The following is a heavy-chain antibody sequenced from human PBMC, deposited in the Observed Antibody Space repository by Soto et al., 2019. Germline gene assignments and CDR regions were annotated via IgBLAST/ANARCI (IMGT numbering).Heavy chain of an antibody. CDR3: AREDDTTGHYSWFDP. D-gene: IGHD1-26*01. CDR1: GGTFSSHT. J-gene: IGHJ5*02. Sequence: QVQLVQSGAEVKKPGSSMKVSCKASGGTFSSHTIVWVRQAPGQGLEWMGGFVPLFGSARIAQKFQGRVAITADASTSTVFLEVNKLTSEDTATYYCAREDDTTGHYSWFDPWGQGTLVTVSS. CDR2: FVPLFGSA. V-gene: IGHV1-69*01.